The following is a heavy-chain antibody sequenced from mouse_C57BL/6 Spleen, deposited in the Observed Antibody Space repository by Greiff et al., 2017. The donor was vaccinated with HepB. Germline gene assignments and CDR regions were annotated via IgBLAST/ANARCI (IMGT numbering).Heavy chain of an antibody. D-gene: IGHD1-1*01. V-gene: IGHV1-39*01. CDR3: APITTVGNYAMDY. CDR1: GYSFTDYN. Sequence: EVKLQESGPELVKPGASVKISCKASGYSFTDYNMNWVKQSNGKSLEWIGVINPNYGTTSYNQKFKGKATLTVDQSSSTAYMQLNSLTSEDSAVYYCAPITTVGNYAMDYWGQGTSVTVSS. J-gene: IGHJ4*01. CDR2: INPNYGTT.